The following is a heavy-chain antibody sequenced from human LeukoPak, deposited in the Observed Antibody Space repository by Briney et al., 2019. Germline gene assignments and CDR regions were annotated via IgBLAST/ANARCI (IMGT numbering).Heavy chain of an antibody. CDR2: TYSNGRT. Sequence: VGSPRHSPAPPGFTASNNYMSWVRQAPGKGLWRVSDTYSNGRTSYADSVKGRFTISRDISKNTLYLQMNSLRAEDMAVYYCAKLRAIMIVVDNPFDYWGQGTLVTVSS. D-gene: IGHD3-22*01. V-gene: IGHV3-53*01. CDR3: AKLRAIMIVVDNPFDY. CDR1: GFTASNNY. J-gene: IGHJ4*02.